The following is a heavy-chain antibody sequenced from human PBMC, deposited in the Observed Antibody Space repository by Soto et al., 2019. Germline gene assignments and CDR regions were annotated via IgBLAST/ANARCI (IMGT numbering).Heavy chain of an antibody. Sequence: QVQLVQSGAEVKKPGSSVKVSCKASGGTFSSYAISWVRQAPGQGLEWMGGIIPIFGTANYAQKFQGRVTITADESTSTDYMELSSLRSEDTAVYYCARDPRRGDDFWGGSPPPSYYYGMDVWGQGTTVTVSS. J-gene: IGHJ6*02. V-gene: IGHV1-69*01. CDR1: GGTFSSYA. CDR3: ARDPRRGDDFWGGSPPPSYYYGMDV. CDR2: IIPIFGTA. D-gene: IGHD3-3*01.